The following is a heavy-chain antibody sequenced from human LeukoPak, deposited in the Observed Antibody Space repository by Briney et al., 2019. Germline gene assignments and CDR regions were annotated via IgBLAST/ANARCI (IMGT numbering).Heavy chain of an antibody. D-gene: IGHD1-26*01. Sequence: QPGGSLRLSCAASGFTLSTHWMHWVRQAPGKGLVWVSRINGDGTTTSYADTVKGRFTISRVNAKSTLYLEMDSLRAEDTAIYYCARRWYTRTYYYFDLWGQGTLVTVSS. J-gene: IGHJ4*02. CDR2: INGDGTTT. V-gene: IGHV3-74*01. CDR1: GFTLSTHW. CDR3: ARRWYTRTYYYFDL.